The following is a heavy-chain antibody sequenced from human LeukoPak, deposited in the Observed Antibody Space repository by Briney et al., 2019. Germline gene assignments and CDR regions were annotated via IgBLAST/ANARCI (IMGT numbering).Heavy chain of an antibody. D-gene: IGHD4-23*01. Sequence: PGGALRLSCAASGFTFSSYWLSWVRQAPGKGLEWVGNINQDGSEKYYVDSVKGPFTNSRDNAKNSLYLQMNSLRAEDTAVYYCARASPMTTVAYTAGRHWGQGTLVTVSS. CDR2: INQDGSEK. V-gene: IGHV3-7*01. CDR3: ARASPMTTVAYTAGRH. CDR1: GFTFSSYW. J-gene: IGHJ4*02.